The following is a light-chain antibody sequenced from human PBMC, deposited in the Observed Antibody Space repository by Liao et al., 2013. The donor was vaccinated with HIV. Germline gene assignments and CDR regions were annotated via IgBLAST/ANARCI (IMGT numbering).Light chain of an antibody. J-gene: IGLJ2*01. V-gene: IGLV3-1*01. CDR3: QAWDRTSTVV. CDR1: KLGDRY. CDR2: QDS. Sequence: SYELTQPPSVSVSPGQTATIACSADKLGDRYASWYQQKPGQSPVLVIYQDSKRPSGIPERFSGSNSGNTATLTITDTQPTDEGDYYCQAWDRTSTVVFGGGTKLTVL.